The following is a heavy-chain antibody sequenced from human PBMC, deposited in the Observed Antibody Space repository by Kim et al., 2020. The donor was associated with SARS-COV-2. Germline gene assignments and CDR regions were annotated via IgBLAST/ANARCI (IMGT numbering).Heavy chain of an antibody. V-gene: IGHV4-59*13. CDR2: IYYSGST. CDR1: GGSISSYY. D-gene: IGHD1-1*01. J-gene: IGHJ4*02. CDR3: ARDNGT. Sequence: ETLSLTCTVSGGSISSYYWSWIRQPPGKGLEWIGYIYYSGSTNYNPSLKSRVTISVDTSKNQFSLKLSSVTAADTAVYYCARDNGTWGQGTLVTVSS.